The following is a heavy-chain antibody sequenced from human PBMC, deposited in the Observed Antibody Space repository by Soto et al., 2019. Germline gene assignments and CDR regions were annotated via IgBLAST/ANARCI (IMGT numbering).Heavy chain of an antibody. CDR3: AREPLIRGVRYYFDY. J-gene: IGHJ4*02. V-gene: IGHV4-31*03. Sequence: QLQESGPGLVKPSQTLSLTCTVSGDSISSGSYYWTWVRQRPGTGLEWMGYIFYSGSTSYNPSLRSRLSMSVDTSKNAFSLKLSSVTAADTAVYYCAREPLIRGVRYYFDYWGRGTPVTVSS. CDR1: GDSISSGSYY. CDR2: IFYSGST. D-gene: IGHD3-10*01.